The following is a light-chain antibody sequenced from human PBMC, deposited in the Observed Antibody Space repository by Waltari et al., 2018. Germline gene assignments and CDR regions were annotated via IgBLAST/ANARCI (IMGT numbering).Light chain of an antibody. V-gene: IGLV2-14*03. Sequence: QSALTQPASVSGSPGQSITISCPGTSSDVVGYNYAYWYQPHPGKAPSLMIYDVSKRPSGVSNRFSGSKSGNTASLTISGLQAEDEADYYCSSYTSSSTYVFGTGTKVTVL. CDR3: SSYTSSSTYV. CDR2: DVS. J-gene: IGLJ1*01. CDR1: SSDVVGYNY.